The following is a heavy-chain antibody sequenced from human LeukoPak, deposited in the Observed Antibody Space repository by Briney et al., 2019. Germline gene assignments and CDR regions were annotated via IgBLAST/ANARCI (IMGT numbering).Heavy chain of an antibody. J-gene: IGHJ4*02. V-gene: IGHV4-4*07. CDR2: IYTSGST. D-gene: IGHD4-11*01. CDR1: GGSISSYY. Sequence: SETLSLTCTVSGGSISSYYWSWIRQPAGKGLEWFGRIYTSGSTNYNPSLKSRVTMSVDTSKNQFSLKLSSVAAADTAVYYCARSTTTGSWNYFDYWGQGTLVTVSS. CDR3: ARSTTTGSWNYFDY.